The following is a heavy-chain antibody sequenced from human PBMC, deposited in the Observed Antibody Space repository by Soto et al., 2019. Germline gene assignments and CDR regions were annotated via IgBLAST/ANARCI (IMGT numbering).Heavy chain of an antibody. CDR3: ARGIVVVVAATQGWAWFDP. V-gene: IGHV4-30-2*01. J-gene: IGHJ5*02. Sequence: QLQLQESGSGLVKPSQTLSLTCAVSGGSISSGGYSWSWIRQPPGKGLEWIGYIYHSGSTYYNPSLKSRVTISVDRSKNQFSLKLSSVTAADTAVYYCARGIVVVVAATQGWAWFDPWGQGTLVTVSS. CDR1: GGSISSGGYS. D-gene: IGHD2-15*01. CDR2: IYHSGST.